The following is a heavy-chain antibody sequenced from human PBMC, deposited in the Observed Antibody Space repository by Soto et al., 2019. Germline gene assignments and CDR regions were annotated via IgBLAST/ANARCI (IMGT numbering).Heavy chain of an antibody. J-gene: IGHJ5*02. V-gene: IGHV1-69*13. CDR2: IIPIFGTA. Sequence: SVKVSCKXSGGTFSSYAISWVRQAPGQGLEWMGGIIPIFGTANYAQKFQGRVTITADESTSTAYMELSSLRSEDTAVYYCAQNRDNYYDSSGYYSLFYTWFDPWGQGTLVTVSS. D-gene: IGHD3-22*01. CDR3: AQNRDNYYDSSGYYSLFYTWFDP. CDR1: GGTFSSYA.